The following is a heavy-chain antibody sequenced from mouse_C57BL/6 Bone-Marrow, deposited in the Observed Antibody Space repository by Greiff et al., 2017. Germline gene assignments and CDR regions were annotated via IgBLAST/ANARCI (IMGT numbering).Heavy chain of an antibody. D-gene: IGHD1-1*01. CDR3: ACYGPYAMDY. J-gene: IGHJ4*01. CDR2: IYPRSGNT. V-gene: IGHV1-81*01. Sequence: QVQLQQSGAELARPGASVKLSCKASGYTFTSYGISWVKQRTGQGLEWIGEIYPRSGNTYYNEKFKGKATLTADKSSSTAYMEIRSLTSEDSAVYFCACYGPYAMDYWGQGTSVTVSS. CDR1: GYTFTSYG.